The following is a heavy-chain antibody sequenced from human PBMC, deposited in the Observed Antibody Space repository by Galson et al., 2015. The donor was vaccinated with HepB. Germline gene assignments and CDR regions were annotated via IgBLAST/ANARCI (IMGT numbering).Heavy chain of an antibody. Sequence: SLRLSCAASGFTFSDYYMSWIRQAPGKGLEWLSYISHSTLYTNYADSVKGRFTISRDNAKNSLFLQINSLRAEDTAVYYCARVADADYGDHTLFDFWGQGVLVTVSS. CDR1: GFTFSDYY. CDR3: ARVADADYGDHTLFDF. CDR2: ISHSTLYT. D-gene: IGHD4-17*01. J-gene: IGHJ4*02. V-gene: IGHV3-11*06.